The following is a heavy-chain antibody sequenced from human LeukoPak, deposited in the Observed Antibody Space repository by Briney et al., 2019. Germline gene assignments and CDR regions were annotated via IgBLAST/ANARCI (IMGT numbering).Heavy chain of an antibody. Sequence: GRSLRLSCTASGFTFSSFAMHWVRQAPGKGLEWVAVISYDGSNKYFADSVKGRFTISRDNSKNTLYLQMNSLRAEDTAVYYCARDQRISAGGLVYWGRRRLLSVCS. D-gene: IGHD6-13*01. CDR2: ISYDGSNK. CDR1: GFTFSSFA. CDR3: ARDQRISAGGLVY. V-gene: IGHV3-30-3*01. J-gene: IGHJ4*02.